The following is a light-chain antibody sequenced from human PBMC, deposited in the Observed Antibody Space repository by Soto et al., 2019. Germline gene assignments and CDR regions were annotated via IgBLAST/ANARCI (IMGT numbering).Light chain of an antibody. J-gene: IGKJ4*01. CDR3: QHYNNWLGT. V-gene: IGKV3-15*01. CDR2: GAS. CDR1: QAISSN. Sequence: EIVMTQSPATLSVSRGERATLSCRANQAISSNLAWNQQKPGQAPRLLIYGASTRATGIPDRFSGSGSGTEFTLTISSLQSEDFAVYYCQHYNNWLGTFGGGTKVEIK.